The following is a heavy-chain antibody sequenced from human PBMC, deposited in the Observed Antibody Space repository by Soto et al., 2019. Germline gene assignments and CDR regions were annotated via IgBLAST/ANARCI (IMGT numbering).Heavy chain of an antibody. D-gene: IGHD6-6*01. CDR3: ARSASYSSSTNWFDP. Sequence: PSETLSLTCTVSGGSISSYYWSWIRQPPGKGLEWIGYIYYSGSTNYNPSLKSRVTISVDTSKNQFSLKLSSVTAADTAVYYCARSASYSSSTNWFDPWGQGTLVTVSS. J-gene: IGHJ5*02. V-gene: IGHV4-59*01. CDR1: GGSISSYY. CDR2: IYYSGST.